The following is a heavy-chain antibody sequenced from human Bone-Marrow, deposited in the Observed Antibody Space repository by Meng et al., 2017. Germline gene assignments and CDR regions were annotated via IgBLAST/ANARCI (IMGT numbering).Heavy chain of an antibody. V-gene: IGHV3-66*02. D-gene: IGHD3-22*01. CDR1: GFNVNSNY. Sequence: GESLKISCAGSGFNVNSNYMSWVCQAPGKGLEWVSVLYSDATAYYADSVKGRFTISSDNSKNTVYLQMNNLRAEDTAVYYCTRRFYYDSGGYYHFESWGQGTLVTVSS. CDR3: TRRFYYDSGGYYHFES. J-gene: IGHJ4*02. CDR2: LYSDATA.